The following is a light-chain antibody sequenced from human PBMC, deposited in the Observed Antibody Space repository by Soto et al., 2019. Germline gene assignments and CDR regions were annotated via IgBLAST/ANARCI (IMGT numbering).Light chain of an antibody. CDR3: QQYNSYSWT. J-gene: IGKJ1*01. CDR2: DAS. CDR1: QSISSW. Sequence: DIQMTQSPSTLSASLGDRVTITCRASQSISSWLAWYQQNPGKAPKLLIYDASSLESGVPSRFSGSGSGTEFTLTIISLRPDDFATYYFQQYNSYSWTFGQGPKVDI. V-gene: IGKV1-5*01.